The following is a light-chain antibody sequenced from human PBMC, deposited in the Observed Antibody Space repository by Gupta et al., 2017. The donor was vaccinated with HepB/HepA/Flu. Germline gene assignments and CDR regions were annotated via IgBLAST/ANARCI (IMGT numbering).Light chain of an antibody. CDR3: LQYNSNSLYA. Sequence: DTQKTHYPSTLLAFVADRVTITCRASQSVSNWLTWYQQDPGRAPKLLISEVSTVEGVVPSDFSGSRSGTEYTLTISGVQPEDFSTNYDLQYNSNSLYAFGQGTKLEI. V-gene: IGKV1-5*01. J-gene: IGKJ2*01. CDR2: EVS. CDR1: QSVSNW.